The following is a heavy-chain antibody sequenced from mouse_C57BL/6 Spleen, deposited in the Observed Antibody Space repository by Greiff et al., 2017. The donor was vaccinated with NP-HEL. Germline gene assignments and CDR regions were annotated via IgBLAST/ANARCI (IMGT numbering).Heavy chain of an antibody. V-gene: IGHV1-15*01. D-gene: IGHD3-1*01. CDR3: TRRGPTGAMDY. Sequence: QVQLQQSGAELVRPGASVTLSCKASGYTFTDYEMHWVKQTPVHGLEWIGAIDPETGGTAYNQKFQGKAILTADKSSSTAYMELLSLTSEDSAVYYCTRRGPTGAMDYWGQGTSVTVSS. CDR2: IDPETGGT. J-gene: IGHJ4*01. CDR1: GYTFTDYE.